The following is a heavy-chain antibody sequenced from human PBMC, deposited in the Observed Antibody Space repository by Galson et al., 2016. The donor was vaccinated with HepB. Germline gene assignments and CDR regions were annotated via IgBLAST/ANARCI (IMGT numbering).Heavy chain of an antibody. V-gene: IGHV1-46*02. Sequence: SVKVSCKASGYTFNTYNMHWVRQAPGQGLEWMGIIQPSGGNTIYAQKFQDRITMTRDTSTSTVYMELISLRSEDTAVYYCASEPDHSFYFDYWGQGTLLTVSS. CDR1: GYTFNTYN. CDR2: IQPSGGNT. J-gene: IGHJ4*02. CDR3: ASEPDHSFYFDY. D-gene: IGHD1-14*01.